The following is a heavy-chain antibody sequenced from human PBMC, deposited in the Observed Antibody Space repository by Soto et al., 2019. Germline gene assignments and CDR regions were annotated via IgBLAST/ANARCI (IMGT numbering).Heavy chain of an antibody. CDR2: IYYSGST. J-gene: IGHJ4*02. Sequence: QVQLQESGPGLVKPSETLSVTCTVSGGSISSYYWSWIRQPPGKGLEWIGYIYYSGSTNYNPSLKRRVTISVDTSKNQFSLKLSSVTAADTAVYYCARHTGGATIVDYWGQGTLVTVSS. V-gene: IGHV4-59*08. D-gene: IGHD1-26*01. CDR1: GGSISSYY. CDR3: ARHTGGATIVDY.